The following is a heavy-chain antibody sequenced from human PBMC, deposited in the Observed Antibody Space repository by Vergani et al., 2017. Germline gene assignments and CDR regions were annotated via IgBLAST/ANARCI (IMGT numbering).Heavy chain of an antibody. Sequence: QVQLQESGPRLVRPSQTLSLTCTVSGGSINTGAYYWSWIRQPAGKGLEWIGRVYTSGMTNYNSSLKSRVTILVDRSKSQLSLKLTSVTAGDTAVYFCARERSYYYGSGSDDYNPYYYEGMDVWGPGTTVTVSS. CDR3: ARERSYYYGSGSDDYNPYYYEGMDV. CDR2: VYTSGMT. V-gene: IGHV4-61*02. J-gene: IGHJ6*02. CDR1: GGSINTGAYY. D-gene: IGHD3-10*01.